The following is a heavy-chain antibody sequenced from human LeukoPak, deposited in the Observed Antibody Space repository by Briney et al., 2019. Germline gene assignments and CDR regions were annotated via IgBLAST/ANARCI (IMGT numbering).Heavy chain of an antibody. J-gene: IGHJ4*02. V-gene: IGHV1-69*13. CDR1: GGSFGIYA. Sequence: ASVKVSCKAPGGSFGIYAVSWVRQAPGQGLEWMGGIVPILGTANYAQKFQGRVTITADDSTGTAYMELTSLRSADTAVYYCARSQGYSYGSSYWGQGTLVTVSS. CDR3: ARSQGYSYGSSY. D-gene: IGHD5-18*01. CDR2: IVPILGTA.